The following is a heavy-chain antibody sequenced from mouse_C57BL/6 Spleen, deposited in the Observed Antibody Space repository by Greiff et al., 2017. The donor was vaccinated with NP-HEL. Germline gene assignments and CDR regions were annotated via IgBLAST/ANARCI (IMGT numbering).Heavy chain of an antibody. Sequence: EVQLQQSGPELVKPGASVKISCKASGYTFTDYYMNWVKQSHGKSLEWIGDINPNNGGTSYNQKFKGKATLTVDKSSSTAYMELRSLTSEDSAVYYCAREGWYPKGFAYWGQGTLVTVSA. CDR1: GYTFTDYY. CDR2: INPNNGGT. V-gene: IGHV1-26*01. CDR3: AREGWYPKGFAY. J-gene: IGHJ3*01. D-gene: IGHD1-1*02.